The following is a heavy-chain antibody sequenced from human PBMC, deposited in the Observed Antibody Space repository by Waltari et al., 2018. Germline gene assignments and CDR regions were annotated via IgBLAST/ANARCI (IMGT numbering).Heavy chain of an antibody. Sequence: QVQLVQSGAEVKKPGASVKVSCKASGYTFTSYDINWVRQATGQGLEWIGWMNPNSGNTGNAQKFQGRVTMISNTYISTAYMQLSSLRSEDTAVYYCARSTMVRGVNWFDPWGQGTLVTDSS. J-gene: IGHJ5*02. CDR3: ARSTMVRGVNWFDP. CDR1: GYTFTSYD. D-gene: IGHD3-10*01. CDR2: MNPNSGNT. V-gene: IGHV1-8*01.